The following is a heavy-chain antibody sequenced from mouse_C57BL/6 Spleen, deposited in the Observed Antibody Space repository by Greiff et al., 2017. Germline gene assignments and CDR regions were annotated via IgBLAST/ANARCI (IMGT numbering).Heavy chain of an antibody. CDR3: TPYDVYFDY. CDR2: IYPGNSDT. Sequence: VQLQQSGTVLARPGASVTMSCKTSGYTFTSYWMHWVKQRPGQGLEWIGAIYPGNSDTSYNQKFKGKAKLTAVTSASTAYMELSSLTTEDSSVSYCTPYDVYFDYWGQGTTLTVSS. V-gene: IGHV1-5*01. J-gene: IGHJ2*01. CDR1: GYTFTSYW. D-gene: IGHD2-3*01.